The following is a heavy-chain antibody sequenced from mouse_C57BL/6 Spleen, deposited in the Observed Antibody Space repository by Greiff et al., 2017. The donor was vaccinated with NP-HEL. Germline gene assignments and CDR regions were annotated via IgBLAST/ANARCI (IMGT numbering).Heavy chain of an antibody. CDR3: ARGNYWYFDV. CDR1: GYSITSGYY. CDR2: ISYDGSN. Sequence: VQLQQSGPGLVKPSQSLSLTCSVTGYSITSGYYWNWIRQFPGNKLEWMGYISYDGSNNYNPSLKNRIPITRDTSKNQFFLKLNSVTTEDTATYYCARGNYWYFDVWGTGTTVTVSS. V-gene: IGHV3-6*01. J-gene: IGHJ1*03.